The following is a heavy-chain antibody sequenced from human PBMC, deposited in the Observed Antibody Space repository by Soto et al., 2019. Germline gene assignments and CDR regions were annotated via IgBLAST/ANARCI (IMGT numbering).Heavy chain of an antibody. V-gene: IGHV3-48*02. CDR1: RFIFSDYS. Sequence: GGSLRLSCTPSRFIFSDYSMNWVRQAPGKGLEWISYITTTSSTMYYADSVKGRFTISRDNAKNSLYLQMNSLRDEDTAVYYCARDSRGRQYYGMDVWGQGTTVTVSS. CDR2: ITTTSSTM. CDR3: ARDSRGRQYYGMDV. D-gene: IGHD3-22*01. J-gene: IGHJ6*02.